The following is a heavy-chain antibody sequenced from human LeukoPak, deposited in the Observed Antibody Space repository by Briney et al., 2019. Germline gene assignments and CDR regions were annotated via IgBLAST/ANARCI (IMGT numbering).Heavy chain of an antibody. CDR1: GYTLTELS. V-gene: IGHV1-2*02. CDR3: ARSVADSSGYYHWFDP. Sequence: ASVKVSCKVSGYTLTELSMHWVRQAPGQGLEWMGWINPNDGDTNYAQKFRGRVTMTRDTSISTAYMELSRLRSDDTAVYFCARSVADSSGYYHWFDPWGQGTLVIVSS. CDR2: INPNDGDT. J-gene: IGHJ5*02. D-gene: IGHD3-22*01.